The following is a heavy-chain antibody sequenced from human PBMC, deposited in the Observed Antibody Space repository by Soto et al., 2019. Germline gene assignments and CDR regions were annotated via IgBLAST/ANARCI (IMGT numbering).Heavy chain of an antibody. CDR2: INPNSGGT. J-gene: IGHJ4*02. CDR3: ARGLGYYYDSTGPDY. CDR1: GYPFTGYY. D-gene: IGHD3-22*01. Sequence: GASVKVSCKASGYPFTGYYMHWVRQAPGQGLEWMGWINPNSGGTNYAQKFQGRVTMTRDTSISTAYMELSRLRSDDTAVYYCARGLGYYYDSTGPDYWGQGILVTVSS. V-gene: IGHV1-2*02.